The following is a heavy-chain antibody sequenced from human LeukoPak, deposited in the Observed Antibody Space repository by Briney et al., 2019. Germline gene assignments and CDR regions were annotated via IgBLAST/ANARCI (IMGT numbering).Heavy chain of an antibody. CDR2: IWYDGSNK. D-gene: IGHD3-10*01. Sequence: GRSLRLSCAASGFTFSSYGMHWVRQAPGKGLEWVAVIWYDGSNKHYADSVKGRFTISRDNSENTLYLQMNSLRAEDTAVYYCARGFGYFDYWGQGTLVTVSS. J-gene: IGHJ4*02. CDR3: ARGFGYFDY. CDR1: GFTFSSYG. V-gene: IGHV3-33*01.